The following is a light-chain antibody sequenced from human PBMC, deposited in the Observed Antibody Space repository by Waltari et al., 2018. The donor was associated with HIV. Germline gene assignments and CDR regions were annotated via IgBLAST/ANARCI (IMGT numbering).Light chain of an antibody. CDR2: DVS. J-gene: IGLJ3*02. CDR3: LTYVSKTSTWQ. Sequence: QSALTQPASVSGNPGQSVTITCTGTDIDIGNYNLVSWFQQPPGKAPNLRIYDVSKRPSGVSSRFSGSKSGYFASLTISGLLTEDESSYYCLTYVSKTSTWQFGGGTYLTV. V-gene: IGLV2-23*02. CDR1: DIDIGNYNL.